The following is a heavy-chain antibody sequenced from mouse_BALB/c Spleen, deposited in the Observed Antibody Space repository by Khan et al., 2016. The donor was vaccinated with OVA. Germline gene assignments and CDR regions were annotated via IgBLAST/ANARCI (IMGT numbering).Heavy chain of an antibody. CDR1: GYTFTNYG. J-gene: IGHJ3*01. CDR3: ARGYYMYGSWLSY. Sequence: QIQLVQSGPELKKPGETVKISCKASGYTFTNYGMNWVKQAPGKGLKWMGWINTNTGEPTYAEEFKERFAFSLETSASPAYLQINDLKNEDTATYFCARGYYMYGSWLSYWGQGTLVTVSA. D-gene: IGHD2-14*01. V-gene: IGHV9-3*02. CDR2: INTNTGEP.